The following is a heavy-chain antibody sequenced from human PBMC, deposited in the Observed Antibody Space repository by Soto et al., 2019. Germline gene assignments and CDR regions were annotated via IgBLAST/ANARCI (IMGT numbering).Heavy chain of an antibody. CDR2: ISGSGGST. D-gene: IGHD3-3*01. V-gene: IGHV3-23*01. J-gene: IGHJ3*02. CDR1: GFTFSSYA. Sequence: GGSLRLSCAASGFTFSSYAMSWVRQAPGKGLEWVSAISGSGGSTYYADSVKGRFTISRDNSKNTLYLQMNSLRAEDTAVYYCAKRYYDFWSGYYTNHDAFDIWGQGTMVTVSS. CDR3: AKRYYDFWSGYYTNHDAFDI.